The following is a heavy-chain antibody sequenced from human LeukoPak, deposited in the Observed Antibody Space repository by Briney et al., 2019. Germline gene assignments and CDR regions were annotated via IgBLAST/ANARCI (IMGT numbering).Heavy chain of an antibody. Sequence: SQTLSLTCAISGDSVSSKSVAWNWIRQSPSRGLEWLGRTYYRSKWYNDYAVSVKSRITINPDTSKNQFSLQLNSVTPEDTAVYYRARMGVVAAAGYYYYYGMDVWGQGTTVTVSS. CDR3: ARMGVVAAAGYYYYYGMDV. CDR2: TYYRSKWYN. V-gene: IGHV6-1*01. J-gene: IGHJ6*02. D-gene: IGHD6-13*01. CDR1: GDSVSSKSVA.